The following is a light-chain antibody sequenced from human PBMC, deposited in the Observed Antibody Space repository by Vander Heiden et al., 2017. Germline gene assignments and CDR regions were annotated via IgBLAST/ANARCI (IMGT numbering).Light chain of an antibody. Sequence: DIQMTQSPSSLSASVGDRVTITCRASQSISNYLNWDQQKPGKAPKLLIYEASSFQGGVPSRFSGSGSGTDFTLTISSLQPEDFATYYCQQTFSNPNTFGGGTKVEIK. J-gene: IGKJ4*02. V-gene: IGKV1-39*01. CDR1: QSISNY. CDR3: QQTFSNPNT. CDR2: EAS.